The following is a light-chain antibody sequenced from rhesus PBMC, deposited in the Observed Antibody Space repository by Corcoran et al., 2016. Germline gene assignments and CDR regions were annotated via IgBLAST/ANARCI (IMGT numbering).Light chain of an antibody. J-gene: IGKJ3*01. CDR1: QSVSSY. CDR3: YQHSSGYT. V-gene: IGKV3-10*01. CDR2: DVS. Sequence: QVILTQSPATLSLSPGERATLSCRASQSVSSYLAWYPQKPGQAPRLLIYDVSSRATGIPDRCSGSGSGTDFTLTSSSLEPEDVGVYHCYQHSSGYTFGPGTKLDIK.